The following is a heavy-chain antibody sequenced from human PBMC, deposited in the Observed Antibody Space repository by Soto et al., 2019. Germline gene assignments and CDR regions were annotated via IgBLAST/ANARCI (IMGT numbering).Heavy chain of an antibody. Sequence: EVQLLESGGGLVQPGGSLRLSCAASGFTFSSYAMSWVRQAPGKGLEWVSAISGSGGSTYYADSVKGRFTISRDNSKNTLYLQMNSLRAEDTAVYYCARANTLPGLIPSAWYYYYGMDVWGQGTTVTVSS. CDR1: GFTFSSYA. D-gene: IGHD3-16*01. CDR2: ISGSGGST. CDR3: ARANTLPGLIPSAWYYYYGMDV. J-gene: IGHJ6*02. V-gene: IGHV3-23*01.